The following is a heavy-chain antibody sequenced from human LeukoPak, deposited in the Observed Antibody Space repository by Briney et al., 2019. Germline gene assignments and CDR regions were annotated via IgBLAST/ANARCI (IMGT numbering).Heavy chain of an antibody. J-gene: IGHJ5*02. CDR1: GGSISSGDYY. CDR2: IYYSGST. Sequence: SETLSLNCTVSGGSISSGDYYWSWIRQPPGKGLEWIGYIYYSGSTYYNPSLKSRVTISVDTSKNQFSLKLSSVTAADTAVYYCARDLRRSGWPLFDPWGQGTLVTVSS. D-gene: IGHD6-19*01. CDR3: ARDLRRSGWPLFDP. V-gene: IGHV4-30-4*01.